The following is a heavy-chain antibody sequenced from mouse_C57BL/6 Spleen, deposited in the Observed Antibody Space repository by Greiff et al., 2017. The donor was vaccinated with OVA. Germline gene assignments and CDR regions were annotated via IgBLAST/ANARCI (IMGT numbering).Heavy chain of an antibody. CDR3: AGEGVEGYFDV. CDR2: INLNNGGT. D-gene: IGHD1-1*01. CDR1: GYTFTDYN. J-gene: IGHJ1*03. Sequence: VQLKESGPELVKPGASVKIPCKASGYTFTDYNMDWVKQSHGKSLEWIGDINLNNGGTIYNQKFKGKATLTVAKSSSTAYMELRSLTSEDTAVYYCAGEGVEGYFDVWGTGTTVTVSS. V-gene: IGHV1-18*01.